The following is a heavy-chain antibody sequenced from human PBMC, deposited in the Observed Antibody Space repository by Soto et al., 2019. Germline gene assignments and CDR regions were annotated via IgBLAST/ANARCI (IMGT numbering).Heavy chain of an antibody. CDR3: AKVREAYYYDSSGYYVD. D-gene: IGHD3-22*01. V-gene: IGHV3-23*01. CDR1: GFTFSSYA. J-gene: IGHJ4*02. Sequence: GGSLRLSCAASGFTFSSYAMSWVRQAPGKGLEWVSAISGSGGSTYYADSVKGRFTISSDNSKNTLYLQMNSLRAEDTAVYYXAKVREAYYYDSSGYYVDWGEGTLVTVS. CDR2: ISGSGGST.